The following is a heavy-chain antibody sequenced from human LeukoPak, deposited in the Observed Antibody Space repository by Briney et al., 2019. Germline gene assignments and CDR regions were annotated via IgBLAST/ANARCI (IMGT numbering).Heavy chain of an antibody. Sequence: GGSLRLSCAASGFTFSTYNMNWVRQAPGKGLEWVSYITSSSSIIYYADSVKGRFCISRENAKNSLYLQMNSLRAEDTAVYYCARWSCSSTSCSSYYYYYYMDVWGKGTTVTVSS. CDR2: ITSSSSII. CDR3: ARWSCSSTSCSSYYYYYYMDV. V-gene: IGHV3-48*01. D-gene: IGHD2-2*01. J-gene: IGHJ6*03. CDR1: GFTFSTYN.